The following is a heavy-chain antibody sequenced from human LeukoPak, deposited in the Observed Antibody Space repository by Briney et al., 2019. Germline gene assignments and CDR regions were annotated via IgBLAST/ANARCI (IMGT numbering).Heavy chain of an antibody. V-gene: IGHV3-23*01. J-gene: IGHJ6*04. CDR3: AKHISGSYLSDV. Sequence: PGGSLRLSCADSGFTFSSSAMTWVRQAPGKGLEWVSAITGSGGITYYAASVKGRFTISRDNSKNTLYLQMNSLRTEDTALYYCAKHISGSYLSDVWGKGTTVTVSS. D-gene: IGHD3-10*01. CDR1: GFTFSSSA. CDR2: ITGSGGIT.